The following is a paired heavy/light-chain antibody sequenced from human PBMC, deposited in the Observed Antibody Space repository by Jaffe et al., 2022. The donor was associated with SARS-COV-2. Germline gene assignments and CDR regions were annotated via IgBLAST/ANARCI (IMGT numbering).Light chain of an antibody. J-gene: IGKJ5*01. Sequence: DIVLTQSPATLSLSPGERATLSCRASQSVSDSLAWYQQKPGQAPRLLIYDASIRATGIPAKFSGSGSGTDFTLTISSLEPEDFAVYYCQQRSNWVTFGQGTRLEIK. V-gene: IGKV3-11*01. CDR2: DAS. CDR3: QQRSNWVT. CDR1: QSVSDS.
Heavy chain of an antibody. J-gene: IGHJ6*03. CDR1: GGSFSGYF. Sequence: QVQLQESGPGLVKPSETLSLTCAVSGGSFSGYFCNWIRQSPGKRLEWIGYISYTGSTNYSPSLESRVTISADTSKTRISLKLNSVTAADTAVYYCTRAPPYNWNDSGYMDVWGKGTTVTVSS. V-gene: IGHV4-59*01. D-gene: IGHD1-20*01. CDR3: TRAPPYNWNDSGYMDV. CDR2: ISYTGST.